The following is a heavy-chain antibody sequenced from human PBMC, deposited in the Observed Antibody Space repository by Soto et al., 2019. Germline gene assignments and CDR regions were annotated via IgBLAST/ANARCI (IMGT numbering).Heavy chain of an antibody. CDR3: ARRIVGATKGAFDI. V-gene: IGHV1-18*01. D-gene: IGHD1-26*01. CDR2: ISAYNGNT. J-gene: IGHJ3*02. Sequence: ASVKVSCEACGYTFTSYGISWVRQAPGQGLEWMGWISAYNGNTNYAQKLQGRVTMTTDTSTSTAYMELRSLRSDDTAVYYCARRIVGATKGAFDIWGQGTMVTVSS. CDR1: GYTFTSYG.